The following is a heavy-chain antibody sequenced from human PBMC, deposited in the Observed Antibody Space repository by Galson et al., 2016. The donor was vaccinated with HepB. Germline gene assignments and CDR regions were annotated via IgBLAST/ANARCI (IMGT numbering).Heavy chain of an antibody. CDR2: ISYDGTER. J-gene: IGHJ4*02. V-gene: IGHV3-30*03. CDR1: GFRLNTYG. Sequence: SLRLSCAASGFRLNTYGMNWVRQAPGKGLEWVALISYDGTERDYADSVRGRFTVSRDNLKKTVSLQMDRLRGEDTAVYYCATSPPGVYGRSYLDLWGQGTLVIVSS. CDR3: ATSPPGVYGRSYLDL. D-gene: IGHD3-10*01.